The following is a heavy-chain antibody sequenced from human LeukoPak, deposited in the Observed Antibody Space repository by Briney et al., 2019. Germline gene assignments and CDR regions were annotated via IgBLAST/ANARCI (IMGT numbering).Heavy chain of an antibody. J-gene: IGHJ4*02. V-gene: IGHV3-48*04. CDR2: ISGSGVIT. CDR3: ARDNYYDSSGYSIDY. Sequence: GGTLRLSCAASGFTFSSHGMNWVRQAPGKGLEWVSGISGSGVITYYAGSVKGRFTISRDNAKNSLYLQMNSLTAEDTAVYYCARDNYYDSSGYSIDYWGQGTLVTVSS. D-gene: IGHD3-22*01. CDR1: GFTFSSHG.